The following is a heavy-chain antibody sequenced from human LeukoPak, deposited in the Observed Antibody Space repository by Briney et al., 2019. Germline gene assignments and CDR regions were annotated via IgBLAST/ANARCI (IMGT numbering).Heavy chain of an antibody. D-gene: IGHD3-3*01. CDR1: GGTFSSYA. V-gene: IGHV1-69*05. Sequence: ASVKVSCKASGGTFSSYAISWVRQAPGQGLEWMGGIIPIFGTANYAQKFQGRVTITTDESTSTAYMELSSLRSEDTAVYYCARDLQLRFLEWLPGDYYMDVWGKGTTVTVSS. CDR2: IIPIFGTA. J-gene: IGHJ6*03. CDR3: ARDLQLRFLEWLPGDYYMDV.